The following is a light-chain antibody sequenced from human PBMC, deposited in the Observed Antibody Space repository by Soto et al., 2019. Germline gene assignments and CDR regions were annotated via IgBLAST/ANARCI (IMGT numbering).Light chain of an antibody. Sequence: DIQLTQSPSFLSASVGDRVTITCRASQGISSYLVWYQQKPGKAPKLLIYAASTLQSGVPSRFSGSGFGTEFPLKISSLKPEDFEPYYCQQFNSYPLTSGGGTKVRSN. CDR1: QGISSY. CDR3: QQFNSYPLT. V-gene: IGKV1-9*01. J-gene: IGKJ4*01. CDR2: AAS.